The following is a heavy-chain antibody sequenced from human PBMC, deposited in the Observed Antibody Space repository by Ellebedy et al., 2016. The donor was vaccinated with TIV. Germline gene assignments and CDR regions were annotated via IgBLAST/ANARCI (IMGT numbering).Heavy chain of an antibody. CDR1: GYNFINYW. D-gene: IGHD2-2*01. Sequence: GESLKISCKGFGYNFINYWIAWVRQVPGKGLEWMGIIYSGDSSTRYNPSFQGQVTVSVDTSINSAYLQWNSLKASDSAMYYCARLARGGRTTSAAYFDFWGQGTLVTASS. V-gene: IGHV5-51*01. CDR2: IYSGDSST. CDR3: ARLARGGRTTSAAYFDF. J-gene: IGHJ4*02.